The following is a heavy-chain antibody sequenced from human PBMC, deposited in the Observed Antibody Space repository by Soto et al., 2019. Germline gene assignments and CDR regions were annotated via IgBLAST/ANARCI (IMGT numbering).Heavy chain of an antibody. J-gene: IGHJ6*03. V-gene: IGHV3-33*08. CDR3: ARGPRRIAAAGTLDYYYMDV. D-gene: IGHD6-13*01. Sequence: GGSLRLSCAASGFTFSSYGMHWVRQAPGKGLEWVAVIWYDGSNKYYADSVKGRFTISRDNSKNTLYLQMNSLRAEDTAVYYCARGPRRIAAAGTLDYYYMDVWGKGTTVTVSS. CDR2: IWYDGSNK. CDR1: GFTFSSYG.